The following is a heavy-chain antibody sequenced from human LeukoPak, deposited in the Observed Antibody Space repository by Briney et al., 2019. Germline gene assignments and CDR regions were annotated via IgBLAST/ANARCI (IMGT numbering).Heavy chain of an antibody. CDR2: ISWNSGSI. CDR1: GFIFDDYA. D-gene: IGHD6-19*01. J-gene: IGHJ4*02. V-gene: IGHV3-9*01. Sequence: GGSLRLSCAASGFIFDDYAMHWVRQAPGKGLEWVSGISWNSGSIGYADSVKGRFTISRDNTKNSLYLQMTSLRADDTAVYYCARVGKNGWDFDHWGQGILVTVSS. CDR3: ARVGKNGWDFDH.